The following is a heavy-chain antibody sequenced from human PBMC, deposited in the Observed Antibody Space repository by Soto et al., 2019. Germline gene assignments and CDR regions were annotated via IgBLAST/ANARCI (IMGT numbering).Heavy chain of an antibody. CDR2: INPNSGGP. CDR3: ARDHGDYFDS. D-gene: IGHD4-17*01. V-gene: IGHV1-2*04. Sequence: GASVKVSCKASGYTFTAYHIHWVRQAPGQGLEWMGRINPNSGGPDYAQKFQDWVTMTRDKSTSTAYMELRSLRSDDTAVYYCARDHGDYFDSWGQGTLVTVSS. J-gene: IGHJ4*02. CDR1: GYTFTAYH.